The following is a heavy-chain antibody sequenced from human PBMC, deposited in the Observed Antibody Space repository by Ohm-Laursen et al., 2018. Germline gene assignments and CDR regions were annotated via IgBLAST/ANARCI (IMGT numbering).Heavy chain of an antibody. CDR2: ISGSGGST. J-gene: IGHJ6*02. CDR1: GFTFSSYA. D-gene: IGHD3-22*01. CDR3: AKGGTYDSSGYYRLGYYYYGMDV. Sequence: SLRLSCSASGFTFSSYAMSWVRQAPGKGLEWVSAISGSGGSTYYADSVKGRFTISRDNSKNTLYLQMNSLRAEDTAVYYCAKGGTYDSSGYYRLGYYYYGMDVWGQGTTVTVSS. V-gene: IGHV3-23*01.